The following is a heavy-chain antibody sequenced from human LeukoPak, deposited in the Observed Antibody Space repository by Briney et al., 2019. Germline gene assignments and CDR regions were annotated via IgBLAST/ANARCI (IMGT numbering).Heavy chain of an antibody. CDR3: AKRGAEVGASVAPGDY. D-gene: IGHD1-26*01. Sequence: PGGSLRLSRAASGFTFSSYSMNWVRQAPGKGLEWVSGISGSGSAYYADSVKGRFSISRDKSKNTVYLQMDSLRAEDTAVYYCAKRGAEVGASVAPGDYWGQGTLLTVSS. J-gene: IGHJ4*02. CDR2: ISGSGSA. V-gene: IGHV3-23*01. CDR1: GFTFSSYS.